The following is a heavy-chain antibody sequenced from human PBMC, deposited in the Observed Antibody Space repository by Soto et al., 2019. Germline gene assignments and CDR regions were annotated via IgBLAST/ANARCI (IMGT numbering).Heavy chain of an antibody. CDR2: IYYSGST. J-gene: IGHJ4*02. CDR3: ARHLDDFWSGYWPE. CDR1: GGSISSSSYY. V-gene: IGHV4-39*01. Sequence: PSETLSLTCTVSGGSISSSSYYWGWIRQPPGKGLEWIGSIYYSGSTYYNPSLKSRVTISVDTSKNQFSLKLSSVTAADTAVYYCARHLDDFWSGYWPERGQRTLVTVSS. D-gene: IGHD3-3*01.